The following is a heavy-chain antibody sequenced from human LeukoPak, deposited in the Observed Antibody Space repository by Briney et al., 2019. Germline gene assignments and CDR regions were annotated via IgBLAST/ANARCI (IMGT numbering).Heavy chain of an antibody. CDR1: EFIFRNYW. Sequence: GGSLRLSCAASEFIFRNYWMIWVRQAPGKGLEWVANIKHDGTETNYADSVKGRFTMSRDNAKKSLYLQMYSLRAEDTSVYYCARAASIAAAGTFIGYFDYWGQGALVTVSS. J-gene: IGHJ4*02. V-gene: IGHV3-7*01. CDR2: IKHDGTET. CDR3: ARAASIAAAGTFIGYFDY. D-gene: IGHD6-13*01.